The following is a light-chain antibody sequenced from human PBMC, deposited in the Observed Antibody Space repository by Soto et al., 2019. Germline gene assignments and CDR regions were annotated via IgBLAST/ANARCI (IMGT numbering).Light chain of an antibody. Sequence: QSVLTQPPSVSGAPGQGVTISCTGSRSNIGAGYDVHWYQRLPGTAPKLLIHTNDHRPSGVPDRFSGSKSGTSASLAITGLQVEEEADSYCQSYDSSQTLVFGGGTKLTVL. CDR1: RSNIGAGYD. J-gene: IGLJ2*01. CDR2: TND. CDR3: QSYDSSQTLV. V-gene: IGLV1-40*01.